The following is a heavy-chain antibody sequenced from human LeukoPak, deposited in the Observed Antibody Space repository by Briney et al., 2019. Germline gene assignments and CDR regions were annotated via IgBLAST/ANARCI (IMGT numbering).Heavy chain of an antibody. J-gene: IGHJ3*02. CDR3: ARGINYAFDI. CDR2: ITKSGSTI. Sequence: PGGSLRLSCAASGFSFSSYTMNWVRQAPGKGLEWVSHITKSGSTIYHADSVEGRFTISRDNAKNSLYLQMNSLRDEDTAVYYCARGINYAFDIWGQGTMVTVSS. CDR1: GFSFSSYT. V-gene: IGHV3-48*02. D-gene: IGHD1-7*01.